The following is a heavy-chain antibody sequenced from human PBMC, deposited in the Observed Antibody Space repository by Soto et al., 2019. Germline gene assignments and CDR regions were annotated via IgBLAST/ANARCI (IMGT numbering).Heavy chain of an antibody. CDR3: ARAFGSTMTSLF. V-gene: IGHV4-59*01. CDR2: IYYSGST. CDR1: GGYISSYY. D-gene: IGHD3-22*01. J-gene: IGHJ4*02. Sequence: SETLSLTCTVSGGYISSYYWTWIRQPPGKGLEWIGYIYYSGSTNYNPSLKSRVTMSIDTSKNQFSLKPSSVTAADTAVYYCARAFGSTMTSLFWGQGTLLTVSS.